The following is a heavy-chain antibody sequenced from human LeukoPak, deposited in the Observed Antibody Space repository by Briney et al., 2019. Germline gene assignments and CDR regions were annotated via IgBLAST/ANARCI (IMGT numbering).Heavy chain of an antibody. CDR3: ARFEGGEHSSSNWFDP. CDR1: GYIFTSYW. J-gene: IGHJ5*02. Sequence: GESQKISCKGSGYIFTSYWIAWVRQMPGKGLEWMGIIYPGDSDTRYSPSFQGQVTISADKSINIAYLQWSSLKASDTAMYYCARFEGGEHSSSNWFDPWGQGTLVTVSS. V-gene: IGHV5-51*01. CDR2: IYPGDSDT. D-gene: IGHD6-6*01.